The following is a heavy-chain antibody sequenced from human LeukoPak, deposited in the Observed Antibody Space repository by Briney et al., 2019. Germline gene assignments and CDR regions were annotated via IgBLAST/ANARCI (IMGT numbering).Heavy chain of an antibody. Sequence: GGSLRLSCAASGFTFSSYAMSWVRQAPGKGLEWVSAISGSGGSTYYADSVKGRFTISRDNSQKTLYLQMNSLRAEDTAVYYCAKGSYYDILTGYSHIDYWGQGTLVTVSS. J-gene: IGHJ4*02. CDR3: AKGSYYDILTGYSHIDY. D-gene: IGHD3-9*01. CDR2: ISGSGGST. V-gene: IGHV3-23*01. CDR1: GFTFSSYA.